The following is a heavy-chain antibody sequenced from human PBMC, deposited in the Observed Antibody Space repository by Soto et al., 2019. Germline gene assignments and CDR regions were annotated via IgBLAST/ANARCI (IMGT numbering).Heavy chain of an antibody. Sequence: QVQLQESGPGLVKPSGTLSLTCAVSGGSISSSNWWSWVRQPPGKGLEWIGEIYHSGSTNYNPSHQSPXXMXVXXTKIRFSLELSSLTAAVTAVYYCARCLSTLSPLDYWGQGTLVTVSS. D-gene: IGHD3-16*02. CDR1: GGSISSSNW. V-gene: IGHV4-4*02. CDR3: ARCLSTLSPLDY. J-gene: IGHJ4*02. CDR2: IYHSGST.